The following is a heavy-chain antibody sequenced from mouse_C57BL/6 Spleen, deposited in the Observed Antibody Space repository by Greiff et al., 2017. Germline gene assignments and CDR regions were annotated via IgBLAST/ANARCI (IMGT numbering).Heavy chain of an antibody. Sequence: VQLQQPGAELVMPGASVKLSCKASGYTFTSYWMHWVKQRPGQGLEWIGQIDPSDSYTNYNHKFKGKSTLTVDKSSSTAYMQLSSLTSEDAAVYDCARNDVWYVEGWGTGTTVTVSS. V-gene: IGHV1-69*01. D-gene: IGHD2-12*01. CDR1: GYTFTSYW. CDR2: IDPSDSYT. CDR3: ARNDVWYVEG. J-gene: IGHJ1*03.